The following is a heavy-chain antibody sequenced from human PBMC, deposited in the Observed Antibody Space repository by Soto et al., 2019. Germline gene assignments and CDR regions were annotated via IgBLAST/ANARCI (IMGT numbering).Heavy chain of an antibody. J-gene: IGHJ5*02. V-gene: IGHV2-5*02. Sequence: QITLKESGPTLVKPTQTLTLPCTFSGFSLSTSGVGVGWIRQPPGKALEWLALIYWDDDKRYSPSLKSRLTITNDNSHKRVVLTMPNMDPVDKATYYCAHSVEYYDIFGRFDLLVQGTLVTISS. D-gene: IGHD3-9*01. CDR2: IYWDDDK. CDR1: GFSLSTSGVG. CDR3: AHSVEYYDIFGRFDL.